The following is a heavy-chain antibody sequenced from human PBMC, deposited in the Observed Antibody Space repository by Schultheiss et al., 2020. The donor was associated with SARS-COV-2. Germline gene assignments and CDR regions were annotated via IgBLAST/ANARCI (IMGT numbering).Heavy chain of an antibody. Sequence: GGSLRLSCAASGFTFSSYGMHWVRQAPGKGLEWVAVIWYDGSNKYYADSVKGRFTISRDNSKNTLYLQMNSLRAEDTAVYYCARDRLIGWYVNGMDVWGQGTTVNVSS. CDR2: IWYDGSNK. D-gene: IGHD6-19*01. CDR3: ARDRLIGWYVNGMDV. J-gene: IGHJ6*02. V-gene: IGHV3-33*01. CDR1: GFTFSSYG.